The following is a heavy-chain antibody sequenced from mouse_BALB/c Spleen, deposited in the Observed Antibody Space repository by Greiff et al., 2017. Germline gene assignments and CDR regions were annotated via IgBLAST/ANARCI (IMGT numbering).Heavy chain of an antibody. CDR1: GYTFTSYW. Sequence: VQLQQPGAELVRPGASVKLSCKASGYTFTSYWINWVKQRPGQGLEWIGNIYPSDSYTNYNQKFKDKATLTVDKSSSTAYMQLSSPTSEDSAVYYCTREDYGSSRYFDYWGQGTTLTVSS. CDR3: TREDYGSSRYFDY. J-gene: IGHJ2*01. CDR2: IYPSDSYT. D-gene: IGHD1-1*01. V-gene: IGHV1-69*02.